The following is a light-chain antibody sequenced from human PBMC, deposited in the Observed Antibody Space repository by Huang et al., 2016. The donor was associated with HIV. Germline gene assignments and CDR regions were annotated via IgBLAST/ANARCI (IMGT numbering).Light chain of an antibody. CDR2: GSS. Sequence: DIVMTQSPSTLSVSLGERATLSCRASQSVSRNLAWYQQKPGQAPRLLSYGSSTRATGGQARFSGSGAGADFTLTISSRQSEDFAVCYCRQYNIWPPEVTFGPGTKVDVK. J-gene: IGKJ3*01. CDR3: RQYNIWPPEVT. CDR1: QSVSRN. V-gene: IGKV3-15*01.